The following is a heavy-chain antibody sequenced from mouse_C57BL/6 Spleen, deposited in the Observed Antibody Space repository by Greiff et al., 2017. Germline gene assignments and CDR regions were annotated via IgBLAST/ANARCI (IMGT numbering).Heavy chain of an antibody. J-gene: IGHJ4*01. V-gene: IGHV1-80*01. Sequence: QVQLKESGAELVKPGASVKISCKASGYAFSSYWMNWVKQRPGKGLEWIGQIYPGVGATNYNGKCKGKATLTADKSSSTPYMQLSSLTSADSPFYFCARDAMDYWGQGTSVTVSS. CDR3: ARDAMDY. CDR2: IYPGVGAT. CDR1: GYAFSSYW.